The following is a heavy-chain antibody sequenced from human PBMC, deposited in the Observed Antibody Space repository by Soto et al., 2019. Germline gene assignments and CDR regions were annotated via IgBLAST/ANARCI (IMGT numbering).Heavy chain of an antibody. CDR3: ARSVRTLSWFVP. CDR2: IGGSGARI. J-gene: IGHJ5*02. Sequence: EVQLLESGGDVVQPGGSLRLSCATSGFPFSAFAMNWVRHAPGKGLEWVSGIGGSGARIYYADSVKGRFTISRDNSKNTVYLQMNSLRAEDTAFYYCARSVRTLSWFVPWGQGTLVTVSS. V-gene: IGHV3-23*01. D-gene: IGHD3-10*01. CDR1: GFPFSAFA.